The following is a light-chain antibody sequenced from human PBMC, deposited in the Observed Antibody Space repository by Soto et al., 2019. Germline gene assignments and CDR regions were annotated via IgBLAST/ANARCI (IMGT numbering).Light chain of an antibody. J-gene: IGKJ1*01. CDR3: LQYDDWHRT. V-gene: IGKV3-15*01. CDR2: GAS. Sequence: EIVMTQAPAILSVSPGDGCTLSCRAGQSVSNNLAWYQQKHGQXPRXXIYGASNRATGVPARFSGSGSGTDLTITISSLQSEDGEVYYGLQYDDWHRTFGQGTKVDIK. CDR1: QSVSNN.